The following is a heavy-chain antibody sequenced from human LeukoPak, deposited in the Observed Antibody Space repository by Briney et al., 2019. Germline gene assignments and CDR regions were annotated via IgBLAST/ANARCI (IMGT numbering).Heavy chain of an antibody. CDR2: IYYSGST. CDR3: ARQTRRYDSSGYRYFDY. CDR1: GGSISSSSYY. J-gene: IGHJ4*02. V-gene: IGHV4-39*01. Sequence: SETLSLTCTVSGGSISSSSYYWGWIRQPPGKGLEWLGSIYYSGSTYYNPSLKSRVTISVDTSKNQFSLKLSSVTAADTAVYYCARQTRRYDSSGYRYFDYWGQGTLVTVSS. D-gene: IGHD3-22*01.